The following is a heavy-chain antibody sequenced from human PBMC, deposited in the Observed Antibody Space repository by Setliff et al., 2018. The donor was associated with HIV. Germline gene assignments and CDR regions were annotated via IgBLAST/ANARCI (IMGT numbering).Heavy chain of an antibody. CDR1: GVSISSYY. J-gene: IGHJ3*02. CDR2: IYYSGIT. CDR3: VRPSSGPNGFDI. Sequence: PSETLSLTCTVSGVSISSYYWNWIRQSPGRGLEWIGYIYYSGITNYNHSLKTRVTLSVDTSKNLLSLKLRSVTAADTAVYYFVRPSSGPNGFDIWGQGALVTVSS. D-gene: IGHD6-19*01. V-gene: IGHV4-59*08.